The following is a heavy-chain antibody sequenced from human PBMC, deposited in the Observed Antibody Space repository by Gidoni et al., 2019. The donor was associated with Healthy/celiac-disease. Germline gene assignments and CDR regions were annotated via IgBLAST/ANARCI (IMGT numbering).Heavy chain of an antibody. CDR3: AKDLWDLGIADAFDI. V-gene: IGHV3-23*01. D-gene: IGHD1-26*01. Sequence: EVQLLESGGGLVQPGWSLRLSCAASGFTFRSYAMRWVRQAPGKGLEWVSAISGSGGSTYYADSVKGRFTISRDKSKKTLYLQMNSLRAEDTAVYYCAKDLWDLGIADAFDIWGQGTMVTVSS. CDR2: ISGSGGST. J-gene: IGHJ3*02. CDR1: GFTFRSYA.